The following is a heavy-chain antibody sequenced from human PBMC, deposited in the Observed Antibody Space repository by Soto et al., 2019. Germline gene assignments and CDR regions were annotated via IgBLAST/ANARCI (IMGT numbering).Heavy chain of an antibody. J-gene: IGHJ6*02. D-gene: IGHD2-8*01. CDR2: VRSKIHNYAT. CDR3: SRHEEGRRMVFYGMDV. CDR1: GFTFSRSD. V-gene: IGHV3-73*01. Sequence: GGSLRLSCSASGFTFSRSDLHWVRQAPGKGLEWVGRVRSKIHNYATSFADSVRGRFTISRNDSDNTVSLEMSGLKSEDTALYYCSRHEEGRRMVFYGMDVWGQGNTVTVSS.